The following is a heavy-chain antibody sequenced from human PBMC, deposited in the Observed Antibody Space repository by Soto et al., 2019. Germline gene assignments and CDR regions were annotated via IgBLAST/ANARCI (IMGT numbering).Heavy chain of an antibody. CDR3: ARGRRAPLRGPGYFDY. V-gene: IGHV4-31*03. D-gene: IGHD1-26*01. Sequence: SETLSLTCTVSGGSISSGGYYWSWIRQHPGKGLEWIGYIYYSGSTYYNPSLKSRVTISVDTSKNQFSLKLSSVTAADTAVYYCARGRRAPLRGPGYFDYWGQGTLVTVSS. CDR1: GGSISSGGYY. CDR2: IYYSGST. J-gene: IGHJ4*02.